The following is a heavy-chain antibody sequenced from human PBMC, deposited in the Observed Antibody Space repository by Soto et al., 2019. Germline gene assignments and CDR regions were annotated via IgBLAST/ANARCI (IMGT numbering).Heavy chain of an antibody. CDR3: AVQEHAFDI. V-gene: IGHV1-2*02. CDR1: XYTFTGLY. Sequence: VKVSCKASXYTFTGLYMHWVRQAPGQGLEWMGWINPNSGDTNYVQKFQGRVTMTRDTSISTAYMELSRLRSDDTAVYYCAVQEHAFDIWGQGTMVTVSS. CDR2: INPNSGDT. D-gene: IGHD1-1*01. J-gene: IGHJ3*02.